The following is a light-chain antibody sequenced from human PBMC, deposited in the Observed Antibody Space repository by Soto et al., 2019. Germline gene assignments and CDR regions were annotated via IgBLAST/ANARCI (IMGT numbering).Light chain of an antibody. V-gene: IGKV3-15*01. CDR1: QNIYYN. Sequence: IVMTQSPATLSVSPGERATLSCRASQNIYYNVAWYQQRPGQAPRLLIYRASTRAAGVPARFSGSGSGTEFTLTISSRQSEDFTVYSCLQYHNLWAFGQGTKVEIK. CDR3: LQYHNLWA. J-gene: IGKJ1*01. CDR2: RAS.